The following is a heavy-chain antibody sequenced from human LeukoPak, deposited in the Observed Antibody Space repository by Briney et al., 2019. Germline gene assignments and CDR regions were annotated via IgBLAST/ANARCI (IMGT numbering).Heavy chain of an antibody. CDR1: GYTFSIYN. CDR3: AREGVAATGLDY. V-gene: IGHV1-46*01. Sequence: ASVKVSCKASGYTFSIYNMHLVRQAPGQGLEWMGIINPSGGSASDAQKFQGRLTMTRDTSTSTLYMELSSLRSEDTAVYYCAREGVAATGLDYWGQGTLVTVSS. D-gene: IGHD6-13*01. CDR2: INPSGGSA. J-gene: IGHJ4*02.